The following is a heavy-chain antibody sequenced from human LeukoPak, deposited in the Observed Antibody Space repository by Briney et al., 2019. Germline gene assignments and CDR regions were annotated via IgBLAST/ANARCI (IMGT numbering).Heavy chain of an antibody. CDR2: IYYTEST. J-gene: IGHJ4*02. CDR1: GGSIDTSSYY. Sequence: SETLSLTCTVSGGSIDTSSYYWGWIRQPPGKGLEWIGNIYYTESTYYNQSLKSRVTISVDTSRNQFSLTLSSVTAADTAVYYCARLRLVGLYLLDCWGQGTLVTVSS. CDR3: ARLRLVGLYLLDC. D-gene: IGHD6-6*01. V-gene: IGHV4-39*01.